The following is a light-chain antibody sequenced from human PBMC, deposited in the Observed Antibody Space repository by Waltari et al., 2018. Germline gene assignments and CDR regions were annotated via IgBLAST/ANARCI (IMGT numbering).Light chain of an antibody. CDR2: WAS. V-gene: IGKV4-1*01. CDR3: QQYYSTPQT. J-gene: IGKJ2*01. Sequence: DIVMTQSPDSLAVSLGARATINCKSSQSVLYSSNNKNYLAWYQQKPGQPPKLLIYWASTRESGVPDRFSGGGSGTDFTLTISSLQAEDVAVYYCQQYYSTPQTFGQGTKLEIK. CDR1: QSVLYSSNNKNY.